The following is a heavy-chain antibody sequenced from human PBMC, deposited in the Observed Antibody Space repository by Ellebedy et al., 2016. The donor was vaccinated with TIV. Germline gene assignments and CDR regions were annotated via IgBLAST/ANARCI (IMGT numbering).Heavy chain of an antibody. V-gene: IGHV1-3*01. J-gene: IGHJ5*02. D-gene: IGHD3-22*01. CDR2: INAGNGNT. CDR1: GYTFTTSA. CDR3: ARGYYDSTSGGFDP. Sequence: AASVKVSCKASGYTFTTSAMHWVRQAPGQRLEWMGWINAGNGNTEYSQKFQGRVTITRDTSASTAYMQLSSLRSEDTAVYYCARGYYDSTSGGFDPWGQGTLVTVSS.